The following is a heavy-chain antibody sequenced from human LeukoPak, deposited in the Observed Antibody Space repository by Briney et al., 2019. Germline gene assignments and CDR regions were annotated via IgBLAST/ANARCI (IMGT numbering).Heavy chain of an antibody. Sequence: PGGSLRLSCAASGFTFSSYVMHWVRQAPGKGLEWVAIISYDGSNEYYADSVKGRFTISRDNSKNTLHLQMNSLRAEDTAVYYCARDSETVTSTSSWFDPWGQGTLVTVSS. J-gene: IGHJ5*02. V-gene: IGHV3-30*04. CDR2: ISYDGSNE. D-gene: IGHD6-19*01. CDR3: ARDSETVTSTSSWFDP. CDR1: GFTFSSYV.